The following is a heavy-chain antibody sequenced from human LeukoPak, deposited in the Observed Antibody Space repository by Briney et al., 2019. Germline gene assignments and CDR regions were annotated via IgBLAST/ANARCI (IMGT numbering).Heavy chain of an antibody. J-gene: IGHJ4*02. Sequence: PGGSLRLSCAASGFTFSSYAMSRVRQAPGKGLEWVSAISGSGGSTYYADSVKGRFTISRDNSKNTLYLQMNSLRAEDTAVYYCAARYSSGWPYFDYWGQGTLVTVSS. CDR1: GFTFSSYA. D-gene: IGHD6-19*01. V-gene: IGHV3-23*01. CDR3: AARYSSGWPYFDY. CDR2: ISGSGGST.